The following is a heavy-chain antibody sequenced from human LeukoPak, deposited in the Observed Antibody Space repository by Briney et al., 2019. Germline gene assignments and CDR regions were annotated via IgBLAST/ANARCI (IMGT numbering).Heavy chain of an antibody. CDR2: IGGGGSPI. D-gene: IGHD1-26*01. J-gene: IGHJ4*02. Sequence: GGSLRLSCAASGFTFSSYEMNWVRQAPGKGLEWVSYIGGGGSPIYYADSVKGRFTISRDNAKNSLFLQMNSLRAEDTAIYYCVRRITGSYLAGQFDYWGQGTLVTVSS. V-gene: IGHV3-48*03. CDR3: VRRITGSYLAGQFDY. CDR1: GFTFSSYE.